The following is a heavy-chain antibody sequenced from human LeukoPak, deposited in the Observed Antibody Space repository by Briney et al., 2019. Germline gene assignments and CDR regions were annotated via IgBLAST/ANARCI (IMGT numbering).Heavy chain of an antibody. D-gene: IGHD3-10*01. CDR1: GGSISSYY. CDR3: ARDETYGSGSDY. V-gene: IGHV4-59*12. CDR2: IYYSGST. Sequence: SETLSLTCTVSGGSISSYYWSRIRQPPGKGLEWIGYIYYSGSTNYNPSLKSRVTISVGTSKNQFSLKLSSVTAADTAVYYCARDETYGSGSDYWGQGTLVTVSS. J-gene: IGHJ4*02.